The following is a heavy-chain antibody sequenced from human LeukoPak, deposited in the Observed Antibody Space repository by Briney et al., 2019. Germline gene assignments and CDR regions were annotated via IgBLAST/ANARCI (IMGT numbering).Heavy chain of an antibody. J-gene: IGHJ4*02. Sequence: SETLSLTCTVSGGSISSYYWSWIRQPPGKGLEWIGHIYTSGSTNYNPSLKSRVTISVDTSKNQFSLKLSSVTAADTAVYYCASADYYGSGSYFDFDYWGQGTLVTVSS. D-gene: IGHD3-10*01. CDR1: GGSISSYY. CDR2: IYTSGST. V-gene: IGHV4-4*09. CDR3: ASADYYGSGSYFDFDY.